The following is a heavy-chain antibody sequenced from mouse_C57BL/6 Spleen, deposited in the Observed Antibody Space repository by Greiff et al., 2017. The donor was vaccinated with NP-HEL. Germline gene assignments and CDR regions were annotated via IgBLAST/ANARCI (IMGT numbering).Heavy chain of an antibody. Sequence: EVMLVESGEGLVKPGGSLKLSCAASGFTFSSYAMSWVRQTPEKRLEWVAYICSGGVYIYYADTVKGRFTIARENARNTLYLQMSSLKSEDTAMYYCTRDDYYVRFDVWGTGTTVTVSS. J-gene: IGHJ1*03. V-gene: IGHV5-9-1*02. D-gene: IGHD1-1*01. CDR2: ICSGGVYI. CDR3: TRDDYYVRFDV. CDR1: GFTFSSYA.